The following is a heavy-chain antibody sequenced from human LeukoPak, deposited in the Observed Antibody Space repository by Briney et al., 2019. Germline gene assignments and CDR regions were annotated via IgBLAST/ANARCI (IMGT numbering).Heavy chain of an antibody. Sequence: PSETLSLTCTVSGGSISSYYWSWIRQPPGKGLEWIGYIYYSGSTNYNPSLKSRVTISVDTPKNQFSLKLSSVTAADTAVYYCARVGSSWSQIFDYWGQGTLVTVSS. CDR3: ARVGSSWSQIFDY. J-gene: IGHJ4*02. D-gene: IGHD6-13*01. V-gene: IGHV4-59*01. CDR2: IYYSGST. CDR1: GGSISSYY.